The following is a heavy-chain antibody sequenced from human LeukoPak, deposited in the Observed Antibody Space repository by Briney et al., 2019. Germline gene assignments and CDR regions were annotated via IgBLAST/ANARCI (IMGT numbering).Heavy chain of an antibody. V-gene: IGHV4-59*01. CDR2: IYDSGST. D-gene: IGHD6-13*01. Sequence: PSETLSLTCTVSGGSINNYYWSWIRQPPGKGLEWIGYIYDSGSTNYNPSLKSRVTISVDTSTNQSSLRLSSVTAADTAVYYCAGGLAAAGTLAYWGQGTLVTVSS. CDR1: GGSINNYY. CDR3: AGGLAAAGTLAY. J-gene: IGHJ4*02.